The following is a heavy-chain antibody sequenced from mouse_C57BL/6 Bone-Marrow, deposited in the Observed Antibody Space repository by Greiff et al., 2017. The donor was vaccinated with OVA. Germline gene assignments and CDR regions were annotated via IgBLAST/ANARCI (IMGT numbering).Heavy chain of an antibody. V-gene: IGHV1-4*01. CDR2: INPSSGYT. CDR1: GYTFTSYT. J-gene: IGHJ1*03. D-gene: IGHD2-3*01. Sequence: VHLVESGAELARPGASVKMSCKASGYTFTSYTMHWVKQRPGQGLEWIGYINPSSGYTKYNQKFKDKATLTADKSSSTAYMQLSSLTSEDSAVYYCARDGYWYFDVWGTGTTVTVSS. CDR3: ARDGYWYFDV.